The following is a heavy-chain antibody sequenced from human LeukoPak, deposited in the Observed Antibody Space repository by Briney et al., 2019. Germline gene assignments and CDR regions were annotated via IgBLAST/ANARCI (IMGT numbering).Heavy chain of an antibody. Sequence: GGSLRLSCLTSGFTFSTNAMSWVRQAPGKGLEWISGISGSGASAYYADSVTGRFTISRDNSRNTLYLQMNSLRGDDTAVYYCAKDVGKWESLHFFDYWGQGTLVTVSS. CDR1: GFTFSTNA. CDR3: AKDVGKWESLHFFDY. V-gene: IGHV3-23*01. J-gene: IGHJ4*02. D-gene: IGHD1-26*01. CDR2: ISGSGASA.